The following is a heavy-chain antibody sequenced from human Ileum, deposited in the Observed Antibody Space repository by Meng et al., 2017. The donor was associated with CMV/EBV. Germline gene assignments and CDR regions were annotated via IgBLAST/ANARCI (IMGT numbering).Heavy chain of an antibody. D-gene: IGHD3-22*01. CDR3: YYESSGYYGYFDY. CDR2: ISSSSSYI. CDR1: VFTFTSDT. V-gene: IGHV3-21*01. J-gene: IGHJ4*02. Sequence: SVFTFTSDTISWVRQAAGKGREGGSSISSSSSYIDYADAVKGRFTISRDNAKNSLYLQMNSLRAEDTAVYYCYYESSGYYGYFDYWGQGTLVTVSS.